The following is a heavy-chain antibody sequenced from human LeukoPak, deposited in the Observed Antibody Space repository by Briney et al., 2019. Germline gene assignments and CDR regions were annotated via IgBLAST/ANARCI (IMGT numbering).Heavy chain of an antibody. CDR3: PRAPTVTTTWDY. V-gene: IGHV3-66*01. D-gene: IGHD4-17*01. CDR1: GFTVSSNY. Sequence: PGGSLRLSCAASGFTVSSNYMSWVRQAPGKGLEWVSALYSGGTTYYADAVKCRFTISGDNSKNMLYLQLNSLRAEDTAVYYCPRAPTVTTTWDYWGQGTLVTVSS. J-gene: IGHJ4*02. CDR2: LYSGGTT.